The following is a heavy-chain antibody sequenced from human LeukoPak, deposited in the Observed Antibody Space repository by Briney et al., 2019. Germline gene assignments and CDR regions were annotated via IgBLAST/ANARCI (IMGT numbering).Heavy chain of an antibody. CDR2: MNPNSGNT. CDR3: ARGVTIFGVNDYYYYMDV. Sequence: ASVKVSCKASGYTFTSYDINWVRQATGQGLEWMGWMNPNSGNTGYAQKFQGRVTMTRNTSISTAYMELSSLRSEDTAVYYCARGVTIFGVNDYYYYMDVWGKGTTVTVSS. CDR1: GYTFTSYD. J-gene: IGHJ6*03. V-gene: IGHV1-8*01. D-gene: IGHD3-3*01.